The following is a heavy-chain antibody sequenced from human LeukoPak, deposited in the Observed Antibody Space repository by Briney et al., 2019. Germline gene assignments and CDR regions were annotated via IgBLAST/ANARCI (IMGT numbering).Heavy chain of an antibody. V-gene: IGHV1-18*01. D-gene: IGHD3-3*01. CDR2: ISAYNGNT. J-gene: IGHJ6*03. CDR1: GYTFTSYG. Sequence: ASVKVSCKASGYTFTSYGISWVRQAPGQGLEWMGWISAYNGNTNYAQKLQGRVTMTTDTSTSTAYMELRSLRSDDTAVYYCARGVTLDFWSDFCYMDVWGKGTTVTVSS. CDR3: ARGVTLDFWSDFCYMDV.